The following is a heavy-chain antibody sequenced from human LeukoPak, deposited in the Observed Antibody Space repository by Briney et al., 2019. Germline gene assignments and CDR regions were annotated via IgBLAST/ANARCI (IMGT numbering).Heavy chain of an antibody. V-gene: IGHV4-59*12. CDR1: GDSISSAC. Sequence: SETLSLTCTVSGDSISSACWSWSRQPPGKGLEWIGSICYSGISGNTYYNPSLKSRVTISVDRSKNQFSLKLSSVTAADTAVYYCAAYYYDFWSGSPLDYWGQGTLVTVSS. CDR2: ICYSGISGNT. CDR3: AAYYYDFWSGSPLDY. D-gene: IGHD3-3*01. J-gene: IGHJ4*02.